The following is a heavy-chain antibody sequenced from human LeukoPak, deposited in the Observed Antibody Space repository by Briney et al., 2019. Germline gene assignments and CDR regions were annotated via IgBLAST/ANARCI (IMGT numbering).Heavy chain of an antibody. CDR1: GFTFSSYA. D-gene: IGHD3-22*01. CDR3: VQEGGDYYDSSGPA. Sequence: GGSLRLSCAASGFTFSSYAMSWVRQAPGKGLVWVSRINSDGSSTIYADSVKGRFTISRDNAKNTLYLQMNSLRAEDTAVYYCVQEGGDYYDSSGPAGGQGTLVTVSS. V-gene: IGHV3-74*01. J-gene: IGHJ4*02. CDR2: INSDGSST.